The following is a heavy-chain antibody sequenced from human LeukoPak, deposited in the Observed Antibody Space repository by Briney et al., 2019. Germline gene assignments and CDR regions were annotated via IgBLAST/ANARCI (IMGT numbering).Heavy chain of an antibody. V-gene: IGHV3-7*03. CDR2: IKQDGGER. J-gene: IGHJ4*02. D-gene: IGHD5-24*01. CDR1: GFTFSNYW. CDR3: ARDSPAGYNPFDY. Sequence: PGGSLRLSCAASGFTFSNYWMSWVRQAPGKGLEWVANIKQDGGERYYADSVKGRFTISRDNAKSSLYLQINSLRAEDTAVYYCARDSPAGYNPFDYWGQGTLVTVSS.